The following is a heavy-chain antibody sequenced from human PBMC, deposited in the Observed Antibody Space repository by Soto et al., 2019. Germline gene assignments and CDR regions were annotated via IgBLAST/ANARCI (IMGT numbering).Heavy chain of an antibody. D-gene: IGHD3-16*01. J-gene: IGHJ3*02. CDR3: ASPGVGLATGGEDAFDI. V-gene: IGHV1-46*03. CDR1: GYTFTSYY. CDR2: INPSGGST. Sequence: ASVKVSCKASGYTFTSYYMHWVRQAPGQGLEWMGIINPSGGSTSYAQEFQGRVTMTRDTSTSTVYMELSSLRSEDTAVYYCASPGVGLATGGEDAFDIWGQGTMVTVSS.